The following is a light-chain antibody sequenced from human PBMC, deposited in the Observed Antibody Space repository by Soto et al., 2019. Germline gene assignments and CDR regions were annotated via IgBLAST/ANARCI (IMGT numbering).Light chain of an antibody. J-gene: IGKJ1*01. Sequence: EIVLTQSPGTLSLSPGERATLSCRASQGVGIDYLAWYQQKPGQAPRLLIYGASNRATGIPDRFSGSGSGKDFTLTISRLEPEDFAVYYCQQFGGSPLWTFGQGTKVDIK. CDR1: QGVGIDY. V-gene: IGKV3-20*01. CDR2: GAS. CDR3: QQFGGSPLWT.